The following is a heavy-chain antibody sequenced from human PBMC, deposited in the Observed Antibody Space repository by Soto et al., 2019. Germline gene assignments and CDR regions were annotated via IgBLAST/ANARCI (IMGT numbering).Heavy chain of an antibody. CDR3: ARRCVVVPAAPYGMDV. J-gene: IGHJ6*02. V-gene: IGHV1-69*13. CDR2: IIPIFGTA. CDR1: GGTFSSYA. Sequence: SVKVSCKASGGTFSSYAISWVRQAPGQGLEWMGGIIPIFGTANYAQKFQGRVTITADESTSTAYMGLSSLRSEDTAVYYLARRCVVVPAAPYGMDVWGQGTTVTVSS. D-gene: IGHD2-2*01.